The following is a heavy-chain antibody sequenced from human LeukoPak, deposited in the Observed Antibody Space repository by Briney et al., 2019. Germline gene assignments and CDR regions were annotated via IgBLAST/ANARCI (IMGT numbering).Heavy chain of an antibody. V-gene: IGHV1-18*01. CDR3: ARGNPDAHGDYPLFDY. Sequence: ASVTVSCKASGYTFTSYGISWVRQAPGQGLEWMGWISAYNGNTNYAQKLQGRVTMTTGTSTSTAYMELRSLRSDDTAVYYCARGNPDAHGDYPLFDYWGQGTLVTVSS. D-gene: IGHD4-17*01. CDR2: ISAYNGNT. CDR1: GYTFTSYG. J-gene: IGHJ4*02.